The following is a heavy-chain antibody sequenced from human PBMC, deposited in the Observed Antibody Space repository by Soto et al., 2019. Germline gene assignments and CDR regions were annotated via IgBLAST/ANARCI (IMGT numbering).Heavy chain of an antibody. CDR2: IYPGDSDT. Sequence: GGALKSASKGFGDSFTTYWIGWVRQMPGKGLEWMGIIYPGDSDTRYSPSFQGQVTISADKSISTAYLQWSSLKASDTAMYYCARLGPRRYYDSSGKPKGGFDYWGQGTLVTVSA. J-gene: IGHJ4*02. V-gene: IGHV5-51*01. CDR1: GDSFTTYW. CDR3: ARLGPRRYYDSSGKPKGGFDY. D-gene: IGHD3-22*01.